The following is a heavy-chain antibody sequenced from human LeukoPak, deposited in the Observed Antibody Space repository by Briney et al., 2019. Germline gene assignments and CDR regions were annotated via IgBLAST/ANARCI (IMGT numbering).Heavy chain of an antibody. CDR2: IKVYGSEK. D-gene: IGHD3-10*01. J-gene: IGHJ4*02. CDR3: VRDGPFGSATFGY. CDR1: GFSFSRSW. Sequence: PGWSVRLSCVASGFSFSRSWMNWVRQAPGKGLEWVANIKVYGSEKHYLDSVEGRFIISRDNAKNSLHLQMNNLRAEDTAEYYCVRDGPFGSATFGYWAQRTLVSVSS. V-gene: IGHV3-7*01.